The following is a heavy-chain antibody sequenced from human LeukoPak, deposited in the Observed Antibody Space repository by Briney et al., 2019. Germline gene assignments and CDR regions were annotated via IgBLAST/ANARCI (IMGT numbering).Heavy chain of an antibody. Sequence: SETLSLTCAVSGGSISSINWWSWVRQPPGQGLEWIGEISLAGQTNYNPSLNGRVTMSLDKSSNQLSLHLTSVTAADTATYFCSRESGPFCPFGYWGQGTLVIVSS. CDR1: GGSISSINW. CDR3: SRESGPFCPFGY. J-gene: IGHJ4*02. V-gene: IGHV4-4*02. D-gene: IGHD1-26*01. CDR2: ISLAGQT.